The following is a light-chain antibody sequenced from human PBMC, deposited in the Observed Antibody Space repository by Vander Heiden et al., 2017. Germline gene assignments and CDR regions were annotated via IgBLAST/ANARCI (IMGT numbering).Light chain of an antibody. J-gene: IGLJ3*02. Sequence: QSVLTQPPSVSGAPGPRVTISCTGSSSNIGAGYAVHWYQQLPGTAPKLLIYDNSNRPSGVPDRFSGSKSGTSASLAITGLQAEDEADYYCQSYDSSLSGSRVFGGGTKVTVL. V-gene: IGLV1-40*01. CDR2: DNS. CDR3: QSYDSSLSGSRV. CDR1: SSNIGAGYA.